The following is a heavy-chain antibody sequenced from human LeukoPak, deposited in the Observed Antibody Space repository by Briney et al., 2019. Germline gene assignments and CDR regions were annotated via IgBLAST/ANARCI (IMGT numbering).Heavy chain of an antibody. J-gene: IGHJ4*02. D-gene: IGHD3-10*01. CDR2: IYPDDSDI. V-gene: IGHV5-51*01. CDR1: GYRFINYW. Sequence: GASLKISCKASGYRFINYWIGWVRQMPGKGLEGMGIIYPDDSDIRYSPSFQGQVTISADRSRSIAYVQWNSLKASDTAMYYCARQTLGVRGGEWDYWGQGTLVTVSS. CDR3: ARQTLGVRGGEWDY.